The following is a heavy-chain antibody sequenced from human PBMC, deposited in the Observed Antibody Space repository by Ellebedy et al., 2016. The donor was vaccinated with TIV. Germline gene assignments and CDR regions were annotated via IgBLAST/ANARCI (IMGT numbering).Heavy chain of an antibody. CDR2: MNPDSGET. J-gene: IGHJ5*02. CDR1: GYTFTTFD. Sequence: AASVKVSCKTSGYTFTTFDIKWVRQATGQGLEWMGWMNPDSGETGYAQKFQGRVTMTRDTSTGTAYMELSRLRPEDTAVYYCARVTANNWLDLWGQGTLVTVTS. V-gene: IGHV1-8*01. D-gene: IGHD2-21*02. CDR3: ARVTANNWLDL.